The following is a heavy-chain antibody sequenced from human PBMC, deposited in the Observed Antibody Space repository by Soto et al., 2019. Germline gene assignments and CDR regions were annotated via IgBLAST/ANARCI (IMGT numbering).Heavy chain of an antibody. CDR1: GFTFSSYA. J-gene: IGHJ6*02. Sequence: GGSLRLSCAASGFTFSSYAMSWVRQAPGKGLEWVSYISSSSSTIYYADSVKGRFTISRDNAKNSLYLQMNSLRDEDTAVYYCARVRYSSSSGYYYGMDVWGQGTTVTVSS. D-gene: IGHD6-13*01. V-gene: IGHV3-48*02. CDR2: ISSSSSTI. CDR3: ARVRYSSSSGYYYGMDV.